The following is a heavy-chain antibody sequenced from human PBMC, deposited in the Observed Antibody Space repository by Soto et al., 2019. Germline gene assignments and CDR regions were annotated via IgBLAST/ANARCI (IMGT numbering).Heavy chain of an antibody. D-gene: IGHD3-3*01. Sequence: WETLSLTCTVSGGSISNNYWSWIRQPPGKGLECIGYVHYSGSSNYTPSLKSRVTMSVDTSKNQFSLKLTSVTAADTAVYYCARSYPNTIFGVVTPYGMDVWGQGTTVTVSS. CDR1: GGSISNNY. J-gene: IGHJ6*02. V-gene: IGHV4-59*01. CDR2: VHYSGSS. CDR3: ARSYPNTIFGVVTPYGMDV.